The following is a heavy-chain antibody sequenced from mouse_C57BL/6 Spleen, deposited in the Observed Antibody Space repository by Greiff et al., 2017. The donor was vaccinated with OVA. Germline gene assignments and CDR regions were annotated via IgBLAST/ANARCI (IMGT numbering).Heavy chain of an antibody. J-gene: IGHJ4*01. CDR1: GYTFTSYG. CDR2: IYPRSGNT. Sequence: VQLKQSGAELARPGASVKLSCKASGYTFTSYGISWVKQRTGQGLEWIGEIYPRSGNTYYNEKFKGKATLTADKSSSTAYMELRSLTSEDSAVYFCAREYYYGSSYHYYAMDYWGQGTSVTVSS. CDR3: AREYYYGSSYHYYAMDY. D-gene: IGHD1-1*01. V-gene: IGHV1-81*01.